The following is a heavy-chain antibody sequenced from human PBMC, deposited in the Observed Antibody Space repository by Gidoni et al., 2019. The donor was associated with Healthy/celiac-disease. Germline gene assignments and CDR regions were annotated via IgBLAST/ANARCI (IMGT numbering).Heavy chain of an antibody. D-gene: IGHD3-9*01. Sequence: QVQLVQSGAEVKKPGASVKVCCKASGYTFTSCDSNWVRQATGQGLEWMGWMNPNSGNTGYAQKFQGRVTMTRNTSISTAYMELSSLRSEDTAVYYCARGERLRYFDWLSYYFDYWGQGTLVTVSS. CDR1: GYTFTSCD. V-gene: IGHV1-8*01. CDR2: MNPNSGNT. J-gene: IGHJ4*02. CDR3: ARGERLRYFDWLSYYFDY.